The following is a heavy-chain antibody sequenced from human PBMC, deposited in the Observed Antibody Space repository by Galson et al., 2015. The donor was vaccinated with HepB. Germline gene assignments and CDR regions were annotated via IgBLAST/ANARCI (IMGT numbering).Heavy chain of an antibody. V-gene: IGHV3-48*01. D-gene: IGHD3-10*01. J-gene: IGHJ4*02. CDR1: GFTFSSYS. CDR2: ISSSSSTI. CDR3: ARSPYTPTAHVLLWFRELLGVFDY. Sequence: LRLSCAASGFTFSSYSMNWVRQAPGKGLEWVSYISSSSSTIYYADSVKGRFTISRDNAKNSLYLQMNSLRAEDTAVYYCARSPYTPTAHVLLWFRELLGVFDYWGQGTLVTVSS.